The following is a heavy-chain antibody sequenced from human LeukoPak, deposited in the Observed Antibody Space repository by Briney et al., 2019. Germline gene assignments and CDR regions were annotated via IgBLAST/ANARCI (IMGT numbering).Heavy chain of an antibody. CDR1: GFTFSNYA. CDR2: ISGVNT. Sequence: GGSLRLSCAASGFTFSNYAMSWVRQAPGKGLEWVSSISGVNTHYADSVKGRFSISRDNYKNTLYLQMSSLRAEDTAVYYCARDPNGNYVGAFDFQRWGQGTLVTVSS. CDR3: ARDPNGNYVGAFDFQR. V-gene: IGHV3-23*01. D-gene: IGHD4-17*01. J-gene: IGHJ1*01.